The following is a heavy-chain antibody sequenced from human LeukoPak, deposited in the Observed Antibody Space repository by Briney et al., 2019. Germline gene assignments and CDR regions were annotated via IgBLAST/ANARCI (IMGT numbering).Heavy chain of an antibody. V-gene: IGHV4-30-4*01. CDR3: ASQNNDILTGYPLGY. D-gene: IGHD3-9*01. Sequence: ASETLSLTCTVSGGSISSGDYYWSWIRQPPGKGLEWIGYIYYSGSTYYNPSLKSRVTISVDTSKNQFSLKLSSVTAADTAVYYCASQNNDILTGYPLGYWGQGTLVTVSS. CDR2: IYYSGST. J-gene: IGHJ4*02. CDR1: GGSISSGDYY.